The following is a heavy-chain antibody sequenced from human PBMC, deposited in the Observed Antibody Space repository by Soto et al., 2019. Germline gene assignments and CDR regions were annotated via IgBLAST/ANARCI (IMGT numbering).Heavy chain of an antibody. CDR3: ARARATVTTERALGY. CDR2: TSVYNGDS. J-gene: IGHJ4*02. V-gene: IGHV1-18*01. Sequence: QVQLVQSGPEVKKPGASVKVSCKTSGYTFYSYDITWVRQAPGQELEWMGTTSVYNGDSNVAQNLQGRVTMTIDKSTATAYMDLKNLTSDDTAVYYCARARATVTTERALGYWGQGTLVTVSS. D-gene: IGHD4-17*01. CDR1: GYTFYSYD.